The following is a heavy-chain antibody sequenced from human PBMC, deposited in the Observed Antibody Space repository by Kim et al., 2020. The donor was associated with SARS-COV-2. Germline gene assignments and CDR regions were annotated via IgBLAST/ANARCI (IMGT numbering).Heavy chain of an antibody. Sequence: PSLKMRVTISGDTSKNQFSLKLSSVTAADTAVYYCARDRGGSGWSHFDYWGQGTLVTVSS. D-gene: IGHD6-19*01. J-gene: IGHJ4*02. V-gene: IGHV4-59*01. CDR3: ARDRGGSGWSHFDY.